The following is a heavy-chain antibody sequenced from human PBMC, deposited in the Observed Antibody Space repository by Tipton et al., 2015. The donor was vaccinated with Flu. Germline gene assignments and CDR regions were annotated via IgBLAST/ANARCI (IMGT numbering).Heavy chain of an antibody. CDR1: GFTFSSYW. V-gene: IGHV3-64*02. J-gene: IGHJ6*02. D-gene: IGHD1-14*01. Sequence: SLRLSCAASGFTFSSYWMSWVRQAPGKGLEYVSAISSNGDNTYYADSVKGRFTISRDNSKNTLYLQMGSLRADDMAVYYCARGMNTGLVDVWGQGTTVTVSS. CDR2: ISSNGDNT. CDR3: ARGMNTGLVDV.